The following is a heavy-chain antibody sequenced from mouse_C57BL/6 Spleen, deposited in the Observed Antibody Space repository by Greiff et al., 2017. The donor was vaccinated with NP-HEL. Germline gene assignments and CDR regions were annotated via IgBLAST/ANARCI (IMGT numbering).Heavy chain of an antibody. Sequence: VKLQQPGAELVKPGASVKMSCKASGYTFTSYWITWVKQRPGQGLEWIGDIYPGSGSTNYNEKFKSKATLTVDTSSSTAYMQLSSLTSEDSAVYYCARKGGFTTVGGRDWYVDVWGTGTTVTVSS. J-gene: IGHJ1*03. V-gene: IGHV1-55*01. CDR2: IYPGSGST. CDR1: GYTFTSYW. CDR3: ARKGGFTTVGGRDWYVDV. D-gene: IGHD1-1*01.